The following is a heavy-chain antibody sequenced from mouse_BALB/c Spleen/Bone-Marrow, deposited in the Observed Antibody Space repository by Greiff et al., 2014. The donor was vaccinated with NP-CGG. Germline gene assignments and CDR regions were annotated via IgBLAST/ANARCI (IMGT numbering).Heavy chain of an antibody. D-gene: IGHD1-2*01. CDR1: GFTFTDYY. Sequence: VQLKESGGGLVQPGGSLRLSCATSGFTFTDYYMSWVRQPPGKALEWLGFIRNKANGYTTEYSASVKGRFTISRDNSHSILYLQMNTLRAEDSATYYCAVRGITTATGAMDYWGQGTSVTASS. J-gene: IGHJ4*01. V-gene: IGHV7-3*02. CDR3: AVRGITTATGAMDY. CDR2: IRNKANGYTT.